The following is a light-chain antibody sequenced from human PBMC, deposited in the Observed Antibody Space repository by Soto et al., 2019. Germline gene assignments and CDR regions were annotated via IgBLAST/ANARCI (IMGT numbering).Light chain of an antibody. J-gene: IGLJ2*01. CDR2: EVS. V-gene: IGLV2-8*01. CDR1: SSDVGAYNY. Sequence: QSALTQPPSASGSPGQSVIISCTGTSSDVGAYNYVSWYQQHPGKAPKLMIYEVSQRPSGVPDRFSGSKSGNTASLTVSGLQAEDEADYYCSSYAGSSNFVFGGGTKLTVL. CDR3: SSYAGSSNFV.